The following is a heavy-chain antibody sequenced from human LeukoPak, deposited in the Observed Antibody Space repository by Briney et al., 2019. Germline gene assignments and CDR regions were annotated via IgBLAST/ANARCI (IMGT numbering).Heavy chain of an antibody. Sequence: SETLSLTCTVSGGSISSYYWSWIRQPPGKGLEWIGYIYYSGSINYNPSLKSRVTISVDTSKNQFSLKLSSVTAADTAVYYCARANSGWYRPFDYWGQGTLVTVSS. CDR3: ARANSGWYRPFDY. CDR1: GGSISSYY. CDR2: IYYSGSI. J-gene: IGHJ4*02. V-gene: IGHV4-59*01. D-gene: IGHD6-19*01.